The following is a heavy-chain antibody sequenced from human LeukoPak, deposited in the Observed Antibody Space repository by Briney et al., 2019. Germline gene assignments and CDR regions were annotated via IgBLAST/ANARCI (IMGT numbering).Heavy chain of an antibody. CDR1: GGTFSSYA. Sequence: GASVKVSCKASGGTFSSYAISWVRQAPGQGLEWMGGIIPIFGTANYAQKFQGRVTITADESTSTAYMELSSLRSEDTAVYYCAKARSGYSTDAFDIWGQGTMVTVSS. D-gene: IGHD3-22*01. V-gene: IGHV1-69*13. J-gene: IGHJ3*02. CDR3: AKARSGYSTDAFDI. CDR2: IIPIFGTA.